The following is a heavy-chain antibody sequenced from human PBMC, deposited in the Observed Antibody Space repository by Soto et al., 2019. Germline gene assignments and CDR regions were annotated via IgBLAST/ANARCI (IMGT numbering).Heavy chain of an antibody. Sequence: GGSLRLSCAASGFTFSSYAMSWVRQAPGKGLEWVSAISGSGDSTFYADSVKGRFTISRDTSKNTVYLQMNSLTAGDTAFYYCAKATATSGGAFEIYGQGTMVTVSS. J-gene: IGHJ3*02. CDR3: AKATATSGGAFEI. D-gene: IGHD1-1*01. V-gene: IGHV3-23*01. CDR2: ISGSGDST. CDR1: GFTFSSYA.